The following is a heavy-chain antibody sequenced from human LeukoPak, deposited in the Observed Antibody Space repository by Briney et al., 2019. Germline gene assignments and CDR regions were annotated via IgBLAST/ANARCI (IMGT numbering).Heavy chain of an antibody. CDR3: ARDGYNLIWFDP. V-gene: IGHV4-39*07. J-gene: IGHJ5*02. CDR2: INHSGST. Sequence: PSETLSLTCTVSGGSISNSSHYWGWIRQPPGKGLEWIGEINHSGSTNYNPSLKSRVTISVDTSKNQFSLKLSSVTAADTAVYYCARDGYNLIWFDPWGQGTLVTVSS. CDR1: GGSISNSSHY. D-gene: IGHD5-24*01.